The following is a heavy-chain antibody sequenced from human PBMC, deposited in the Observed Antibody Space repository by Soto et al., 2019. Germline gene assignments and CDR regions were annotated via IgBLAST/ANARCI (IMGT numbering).Heavy chain of an antibody. D-gene: IGHD5-18*01. CDR2: ISGSGNNT. V-gene: IGHV3-23*01. CDR1: GFTFSSYA. CDR3: AKRHSYGEFDY. Sequence: GGSLRLSCAASGFTFSSYAMSWVRQAPGKGLEWVSHISGSGNNTYYADSVKGRFTISRDNSKNTLDLQMNSLRAEDTAVYYCAKRHSYGEFDYWGQGTLVTVSS. J-gene: IGHJ4*02.